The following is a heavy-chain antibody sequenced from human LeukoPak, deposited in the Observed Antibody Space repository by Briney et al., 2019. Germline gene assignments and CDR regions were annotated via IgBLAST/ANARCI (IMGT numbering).Heavy chain of an antibody. V-gene: IGHV4-39*01. J-gene: IGHJ4*02. CDR2: IYYSGST. CDR1: GGSISSSSYY. D-gene: IGHD6-13*01. CDR3: ARIAAAGPAFDY. Sequence: SETLSLTCTVSGGSISSSSYYWGWIRQPPGKGLEWIGSIYYSGSTYYNPSLKSRVTISVDTSKNQFSLRLSSVTAADTAVYYCARIAAAGPAFDYWGQGTLVTVSS.